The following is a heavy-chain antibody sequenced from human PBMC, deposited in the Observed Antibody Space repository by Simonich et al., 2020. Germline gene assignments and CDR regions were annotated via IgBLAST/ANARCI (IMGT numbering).Heavy chain of an antibody. V-gene: IGHV1-2*02. J-gene: IGHJ6*03. CDR1: GYTFTGYY. D-gene: IGHD6-13*01. Sequence: QVQLVQSGAEVKKPGASVKVSCKASGYTFTGYYMHWVRQAPGQGLEGLGRIHPHRGGTNYAQKFQGRVTMTRDTSISTAYMELSRLRSDDTAVYYCARGRIAAAGTYYYYYMDVWGKGTTVTVSS. CDR2: IHPHRGGT. CDR3: ARGRIAAAGTYYYYYMDV.